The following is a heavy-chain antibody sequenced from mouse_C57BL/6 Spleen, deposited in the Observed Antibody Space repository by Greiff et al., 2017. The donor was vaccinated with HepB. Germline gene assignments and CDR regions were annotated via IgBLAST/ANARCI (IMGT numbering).Heavy chain of an antibody. Sequence: VQLQQSGPGLVKPSQSLSLTCSVPGYSITSGYYWNWIRQFPGNKLEWMGYISYYGSNNYNPSLKNRISITRDTSKNQFFLKLNSVTTEDTATYYCAREDSNYGFAYWGQVTLVTVSA. J-gene: IGHJ3*01. V-gene: IGHV3-6*01. D-gene: IGHD2-5*01. CDR1: GYSITSGYY. CDR3: AREDSNYGFAY. CDR2: ISYYGSN.